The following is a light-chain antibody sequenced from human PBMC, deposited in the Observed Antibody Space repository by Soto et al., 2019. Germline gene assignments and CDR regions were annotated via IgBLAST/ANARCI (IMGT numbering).Light chain of an antibody. CDR1: QSVPST. J-gene: IGKJ1*01. V-gene: IGKV3-15*01. CDR2: DAS. Sequence: EIVMTQSPATLSVSPGERATLSCRASQSVPSTLAWYQQKPGQAPMLLIHDASTRATGVPARFSGSGSGTEFTLTISSVQSEDSAVYYCQQYHNWPRTFGQGTKVDNK. CDR3: QQYHNWPRT.